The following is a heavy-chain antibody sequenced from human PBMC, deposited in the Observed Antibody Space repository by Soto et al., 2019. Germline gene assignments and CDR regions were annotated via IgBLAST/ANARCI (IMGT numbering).Heavy chain of an antibody. CDR3: ARERPDRYYDILTGYYNPYYYYGMDV. J-gene: IGHJ6*02. V-gene: IGHV3-7*03. CDR2: IKQDGSEK. CDR1: GFTFSSYW. Sequence: GGSLRLSCAASGFTFSSYWMSWVRQAPGKGLEWVANIKQDGSEKYYVDSVKGRFTISRDNAKNSLYLQMNSLGAEDTAVYYCARERPDRYYDILTGYYNPYYYYGMDVWGQGTTVTVSS. D-gene: IGHD3-9*01.